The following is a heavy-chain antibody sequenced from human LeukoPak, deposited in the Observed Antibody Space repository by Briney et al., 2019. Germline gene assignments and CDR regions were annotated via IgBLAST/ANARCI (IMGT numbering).Heavy chain of an antibody. J-gene: IGHJ4*02. V-gene: IGHV4-31*03. D-gene: IGHD2-15*01. CDR2: IYYSGST. CDR1: GGSISSGGYY. Sequence: SETLSLTCTVSGGSISSGGYYWSWIRQHPGKGLEWIGYIYYSGSTSYNPSLKSRVTISIDTSKNQFSLKLSSVTAADTAVYYCARDFCSSGICYGIDYWGQGTLVTVSS. CDR3: ARDFCSSGICYGIDY.